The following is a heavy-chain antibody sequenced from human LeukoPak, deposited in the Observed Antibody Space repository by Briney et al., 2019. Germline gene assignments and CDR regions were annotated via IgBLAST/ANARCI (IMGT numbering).Heavy chain of an antibody. CDR1: GFTFSSYS. Sequence: GGSLRLSCAASGFTFSSYSMNWVRQAPGKGLEWVSSISSSSSYIYYADSVKGRFTISRDNAKNSLYLQMNSLRAEDTAVYYCARADCDILTGPLYWGQGTLVTVSS. CDR3: ARADCDILTGPLY. CDR2: ISSSSSYI. J-gene: IGHJ4*02. V-gene: IGHV3-21*01. D-gene: IGHD3-9*01.